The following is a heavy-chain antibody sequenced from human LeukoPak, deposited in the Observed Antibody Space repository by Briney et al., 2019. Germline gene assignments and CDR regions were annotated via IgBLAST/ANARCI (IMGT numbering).Heavy chain of an antibody. CDR2: INQDGSEM. J-gene: IGHJ4*02. CDR1: GLTLSSYW. Sequence: GGSLRLSCAASGLTLSSYWMSWVRQAPGRGLEFVASINQDGSEMQYVESVRGRFTISRDNAKNSLYLQMSSLTAEDTAVYYCVGNVEFWGQGTLVSVSS. V-gene: IGHV3-7*02. CDR3: VGNVEF.